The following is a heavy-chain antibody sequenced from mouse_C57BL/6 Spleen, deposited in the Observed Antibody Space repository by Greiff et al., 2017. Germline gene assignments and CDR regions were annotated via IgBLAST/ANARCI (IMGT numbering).Heavy chain of an antibody. CDR2: IYPGDGDT. Sequence: VKLQESGPELVKPGASVKISCKASGYAFSSSWMNWVKQRPGKGLEWIGRIYPGDGDTNYNGKFKGKATLTADKSSSTAYMQLSSLTSEDSAVYFCASADGYYAMDYWGQGTSVTVSS. J-gene: IGHJ4*01. CDR1: GYAFSSSW. V-gene: IGHV1-82*01. D-gene: IGHD2-3*01. CDR3: ASADGYYAMDY.